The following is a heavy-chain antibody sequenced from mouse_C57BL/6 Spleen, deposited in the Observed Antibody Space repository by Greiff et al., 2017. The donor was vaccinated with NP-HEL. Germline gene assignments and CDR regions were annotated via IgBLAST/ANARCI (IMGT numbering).Heavy chain of an antibody. J-gene: IGHJ1*03. V-gene: IGHV5-17*01. CDR1: GFTFSDYG. CDR3: ARWGGNYPYWYFDV. CDR2: ISSGSSTI. D-gene: IGHD2-1*01. Sequence: EVQRVESGGGLVKPGGSLKLSCAASGFTFSDYGMHWVRQAPEKGLEWVAYISSGSSTIYYADTVKGRFTISRDNATNTLFLQMTSLRSEDTAMYYSARWGGNYPYWYFDVWGTGTTVTVSS.